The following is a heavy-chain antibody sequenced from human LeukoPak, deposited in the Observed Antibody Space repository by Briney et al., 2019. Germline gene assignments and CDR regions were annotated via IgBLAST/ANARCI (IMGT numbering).Heavy chain of an antibody. CDR2: ITAGHYST. J-gene: IGHJ5*02. CDR1: GFSFSSFA. V-gene: IGHV3-23*01. Sequence: QTGGSLRLSCAASGFSFSSFAMTWVRQAPGKGLEWLSSITAGHYSTYNTDSDNGRFTISRDDSKNTLYLQMNSLRADDTALYYCTRDPNGDYVGAFDPWGQGTLVTVSS. CDR3: TRDPNGDYVGAFDP. D-gene: IGHD4-17*01.